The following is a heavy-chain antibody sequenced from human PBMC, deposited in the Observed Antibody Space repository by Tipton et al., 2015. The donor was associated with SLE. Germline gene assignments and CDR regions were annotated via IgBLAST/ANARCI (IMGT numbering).Heavy chain of an antibody. CDR3: AKTAMVLFYYFQY. V-gene: IGHV3-23*01. CDR1: GFTFSNYA. Sequence: SLRLSCAASGFTFSNYAMSWVRQTPGKGLEWVSVITGSGGSIYYADSVKDRFTISRDNSKNTLYLQMHSLRAEDTAVYYCAKTAMVLFYYFQYWGQGTLVTVSS. J-gene: IGHJ4*02. CDR2: ITGSGGSI. D-gene: IGHD2-2*01.